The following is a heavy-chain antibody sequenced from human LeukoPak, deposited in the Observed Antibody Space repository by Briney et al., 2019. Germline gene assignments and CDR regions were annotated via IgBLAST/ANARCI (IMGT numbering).Heavy chain of an antibody. Sequence: GGSLRLSCAASGFTFDDYAMHWVRQAPGKGLEWVSGISWNSGSIGYADSVKGRFTISRDNAKNSLYLQMNSLRVEDTALYYCARVRSVGGNPHAFNIWGQGTMVTVSS. D-gene: IGHD4-23*01. J-gene: IGHJ3*02. CDR3: ARVRSVGGNPHAFNI. V-gene: IGHV3-9*01. CDR2: ISWNSGSI. CDR1: GFTFDDYA.